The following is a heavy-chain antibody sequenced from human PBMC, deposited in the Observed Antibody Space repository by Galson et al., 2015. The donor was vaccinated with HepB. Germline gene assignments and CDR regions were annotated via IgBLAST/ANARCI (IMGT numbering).Heavy chain of an antibody. V-gene: IGHV1-8*01. CDR3: ARGEIPGVTTIWYFDL. CDR1: GYTFTSYD. D-gene: IGHD4-17*01. Sequence: SVKVSCKASGYTFTSYDINWVRQATGQGLEWMGWMNPNSGNTGYAQKFQGRVTMTRNTSISTAYMELSSLRSEDTAVYYCARGEIPGVTTIWYFDLWGRGTLVTVSS. J-gene: IGHJ2*01. CDR2: MNPNSGNT.